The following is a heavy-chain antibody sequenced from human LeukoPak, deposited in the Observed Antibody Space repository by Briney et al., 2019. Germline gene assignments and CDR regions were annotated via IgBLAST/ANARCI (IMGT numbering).Heavy chain of an antibody. D-gene: IGHD5-12*01. CDR2: IYYSGST. CDR1: VGSISSSNYY. V-gene: IGHV4-39*07. Sequence: PSETLSLTCTVSVGSISSSNYYWGWIRQPPGKGREWIGGIYYSGSTYYNPSLKSRITISVDTYKNQFSLKLSSVTAADTAVYYCARNPPPDIVATIDWGQGTLVTVSS. CDR3: ARNPPPDIVATID. J-gene: IGHJ4*02.